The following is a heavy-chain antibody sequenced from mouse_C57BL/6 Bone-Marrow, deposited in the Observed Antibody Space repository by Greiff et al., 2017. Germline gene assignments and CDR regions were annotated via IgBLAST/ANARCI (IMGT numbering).Heavy chain of an antibody. J-gene: IGHJ4*01. Sequence: DVHLVESGPGLVKPSQSLSLTCSVTGYSITSGYYWNWIRQFPGNKLEWMGYISYDGSNNYNPSLKNRISITRDTSKNQFFLKLNSVTTEDTATYYCARNYGSSPYYAMDYWGQGTSVTVAS. D-gene: IGHD1-1*01. CDR2: ISYDGSN. V-gene: IGHV3-6*01. CDR1: GYSITSGYY. CDR3: ARNYGSSPYYAMDY.